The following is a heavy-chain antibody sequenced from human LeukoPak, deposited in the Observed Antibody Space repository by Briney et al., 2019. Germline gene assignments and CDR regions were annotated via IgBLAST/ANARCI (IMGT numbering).Heavy chain of an antibody. CDR1: GFTFDDYA. Sequence: GGSLRLSCAASGFTFDDYAMHWVRQAPGKGLERVSGISWNSGSIGYADSVKGRFTISRDNAKNSLYLQMNSLRAEDTALYYCAKDISPRKAAGTIYYYYGMDVWGQGTTVTVSS. J-gene: IGHJ6*02. CDR3: AKDISPRKAAGTIYYYYGMDV. D-gene: IGHD6-13*01. V-gene: IGHV3-9*01. CDR2: ISWNSGSI.